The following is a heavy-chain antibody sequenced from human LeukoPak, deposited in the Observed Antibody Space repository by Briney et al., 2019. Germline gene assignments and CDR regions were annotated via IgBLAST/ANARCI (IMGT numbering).Heavy chain of an antibody. D-gene: IGHD3-16*01. J-gene: IGHJ5*02. CDR1: GCSISSYY. Sequence: SETLSLTCTVSGCSISSYYWSWIRQPAGKGREWIGYIYTSGSTNYNPPLNGQVTISLDTSKNHFSLTLSSVTAADTAVYYCARHWGHYHNRLDPWGQGTLVTVSS. CDR2: IYTSGST. CDR3: ARHWGHYHNRLDP. V-gene: IGHV4-4*09.